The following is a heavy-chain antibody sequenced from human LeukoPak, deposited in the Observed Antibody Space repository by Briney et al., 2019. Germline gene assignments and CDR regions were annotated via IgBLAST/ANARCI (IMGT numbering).Heavy chain of an antibody. D-gene: IGHD6-13*01. CDR2: IYHSGST. V-gene: IGHV4-38-2*01. CDR3: ARVNRYCNDY. CDR1: GYSISSGRY. Sequence: SETLSLTCGVSGYSISSGRYWGWIRQPPGKGLEWIGSIYHSGSTHYNPSLKSRVITSVDTSKNQFSLKLTSVTAADTAVYYCARVNRYCNDYWGQGTLVTVSS. J-gene: IGHJ4*02.